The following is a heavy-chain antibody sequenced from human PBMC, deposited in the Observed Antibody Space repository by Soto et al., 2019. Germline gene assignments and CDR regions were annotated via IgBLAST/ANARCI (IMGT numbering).Heavy chain of an antibody. CDR1: GFTFDDYA. D-gene: IGHD6-19*01. CDR3: AKDLNSGVSVAWGTFDF. CDR2: ISWNSGRI. V-gene: IGHV3-9*01. J-gene: IGHJ4*02. Sequence: DVQLVESGGGLVQPGRSLRLSCATSGFTFDDYAMHWVRQAPGKGLEWVSGISWNSGRIAYADAVKGRFTISRDNAKNSLYLQMNSLRAEDTALYYCAKDLNSGVSVAWGTFDFWGQGTLVTVSS.